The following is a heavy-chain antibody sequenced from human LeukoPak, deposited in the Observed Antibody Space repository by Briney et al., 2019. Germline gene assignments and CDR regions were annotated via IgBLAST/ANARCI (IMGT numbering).Heavy chain of an antibody. V-gene: IGHV3-66*04. J-gene: IGHJ4*02. CDR3: ARPFDSSGYGDY. D-gene: IGHD3-22*01. Sequence: GGSLRLSCAASGFTVSSNYMSWVRQAPGKGLEWVSVIYSGGSTYYADSVKGRFTISRDNSKNTLYLQMNSLRAEDTAVYYCARPFDSSGYGDYWGQGTLVTVSS. CDR2: IYSGGST. CDR1: GFTVSSNY.